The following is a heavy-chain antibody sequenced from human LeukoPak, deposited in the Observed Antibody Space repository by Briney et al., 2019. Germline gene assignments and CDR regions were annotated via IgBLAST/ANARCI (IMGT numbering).Heavy chain of an antibody. CDR1: GGSISSYY. D-gene: IGHD3-22*01. CDR3: AREPEGGGYYLHFDY. V-gene: IGHV4-59*12. J-gene: IGHJ4*02. CDR2: IYYSGST. Sequence: RTSETLSLTCTVSGGSISSYYWSWIRQPPGKGLEWIGYIYYSGSTNYNPSLKSRVTISVDTSKNQFSLKVNSVTAADTAVYYCAREPEGGGYYLHFDYWGQGTLVTVSS.